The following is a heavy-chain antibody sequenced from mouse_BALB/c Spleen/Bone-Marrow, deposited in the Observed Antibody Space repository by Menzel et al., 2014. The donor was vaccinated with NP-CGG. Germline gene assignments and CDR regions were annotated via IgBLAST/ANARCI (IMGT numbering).Heavy chain of an antibody. CDR2: IYPNSGNT. V-gene: IGHV1S130*01. D-gene: IGHD2-1*01. CDR1: GYTFTSSW. J-gene: IGHJ1*01. Sequence: QAQLPQSGSVLVRPGASVKLSCKTYGYTFTSSWLPWAEQRPGQGLEGIGEIYPNSGNTNYNEKFKGQATLAVDPASSTAYVDLSSLTSEDSAVYYCAREKIYGNYLWYFDVWGAGTTVTVSS. CDR3: AREKIYGNYLWYFDV.